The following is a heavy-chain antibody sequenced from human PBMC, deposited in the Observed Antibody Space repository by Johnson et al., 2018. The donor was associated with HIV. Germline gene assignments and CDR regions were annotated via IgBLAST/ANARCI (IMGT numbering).Heavy chain of an antibody. D-gene: IGHD6-13*01. CDR3: ARYSSSSRDTFDI. Sequence: VQLVESGGGVVQPGRSLRLSCAASGFTFSSYAMHWVRQAPGKGLEWVAVISYDGSNKYYVDSVKGRFTISRDNAKNSLYLQMNSLRAEDTAVYYCARYSSSSRDTFDIWGQGTMVTVSS. CDR2: ISYDGSNK. V-gene: IGHV3-30*04. J-gene: IGHJ3*02. CDR1: GFTFSSYA.